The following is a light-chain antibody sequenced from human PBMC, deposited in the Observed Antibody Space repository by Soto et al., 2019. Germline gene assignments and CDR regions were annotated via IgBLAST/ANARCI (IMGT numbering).Light chain of an antibody. J-gene: IGKJ4*01. CDR3: QQLNTYPVT. V-gene: IGKV1-9*01. CDR2: AAS. CDR1: QGVSRY. Sequence: DIQMTQSPSSLSASVGDSVTITCRASQGVSRYLSWYQQKPGRAPILLISAASTLQSGVPARFSGSGSGTDFTLSITSLQPEDFATYYCQQLNTYPVTFGGGTKVDI.